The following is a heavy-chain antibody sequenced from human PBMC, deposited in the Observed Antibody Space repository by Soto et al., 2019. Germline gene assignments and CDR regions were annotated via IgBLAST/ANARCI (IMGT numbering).Heavy chain of an antibody. CDR2: INPSGGST. J-gene: IGHJ6*02. CDR3: ARDWGLYEVAEDYYYYGMDV. CDR1: GYTFTSYY. Sequence: GASVKVSCKASGYTFTSYYMHWVRQAPGQGLEWMGIINPSGGSTSYAQKFQGRVTMTRDTSTSTVYMELSSLRSEDTAVYYCARDWGLYEVAEDYYYYGMDVWGQGTTVTVSS. V-gene: IGHV1-46*01. D-gene: IGHD7-27*01.